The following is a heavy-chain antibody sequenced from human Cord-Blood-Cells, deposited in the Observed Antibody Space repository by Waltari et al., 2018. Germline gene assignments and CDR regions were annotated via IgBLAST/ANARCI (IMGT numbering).Heavy chain of an antibody. CDR3: ASDNRLDDLGYFDL. Sequence: EVQLVESGGGMVKPGGSLRPSCAASGFTFSSYSMNWVRQAPGKGLEWVSSISSSSNYIYYAVSLKCRFTISRDNAKNSLYPQMTSLRAEDTAVYYCASDNRLDDLGYFDLWGRGTLVTFAS. D-gene: IGHD1-1*01. J-gene: IGHJ2*01. CDR1: GFTFSSYS. CDR2: ISSSSNYI. V-gene: IGHV3-21*01.